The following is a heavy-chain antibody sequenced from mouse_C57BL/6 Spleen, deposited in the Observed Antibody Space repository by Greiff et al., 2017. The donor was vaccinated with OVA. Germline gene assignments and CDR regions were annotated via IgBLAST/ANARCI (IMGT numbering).Heavy chain of an antibody. V-gene: IGHV10-1*01. CDR1: GFSFNTYA. D-gene: IGHD3-2*02. Sequence: EVKLMESGGGLVQPKGSLKLSCAASGFSFNTYAMNWVRQAPGKGLEWVARIRSKSNNYATYYADSVKDRFTISRDDSESMLYLQMNNLKTEDTAMYYCVRPHSSGYGFAYWGQGTLVTVSA. CDR2: IRSKSNNYAT. J-gene: IGHJ3*01. CDR3: VRPHSSGYGFAY.